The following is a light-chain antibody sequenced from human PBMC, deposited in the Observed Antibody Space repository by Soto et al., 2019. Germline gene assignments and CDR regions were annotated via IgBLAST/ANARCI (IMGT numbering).Light chain of an antibody. CDR1: SSNIGNNY. Sequence: QSVLTQPPSVSAAPGQKVTISCSGSSSNIGNNYVSWYQQLPGTAPKLLMYENNKRPSGIPDRFSGSKSGTSATLGITGLQTGDEADYYCGTWDNSLSAYVVFGGGTKLTVL. CDR3: GTWDNSLSAYVV. V-gene: IGLV1-51*02. J-gene: IGLJ2*01. CDR2: ENN.